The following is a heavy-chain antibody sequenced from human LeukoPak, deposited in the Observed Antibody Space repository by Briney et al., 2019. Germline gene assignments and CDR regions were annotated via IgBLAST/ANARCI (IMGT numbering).Heavy chain of an antibody. CDR2: ISYDGSNK. V-gene: IGHV3-30-3*01. J-gene: IGHJ4*02. D-gene: IGHD3-16*01. Sequence: GGSLRLSCAASGFTFSSYALHWVRQAPGKGLEWVALISYDGSNKYYAASVKGRFTISRDNSKNTLYLQMNSLRAEDTAVYYCAALKGGHFDYWGQGTLVTVSS. CDR1: GFTFSSYA. CDR3: AALKGGHFDY.